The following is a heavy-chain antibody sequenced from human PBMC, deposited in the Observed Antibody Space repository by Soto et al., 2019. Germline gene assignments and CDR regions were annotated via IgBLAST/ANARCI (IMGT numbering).Heavy chain of an antibody. CDR3: AGGGDRPTAIVIGGYYYSGMDV. Sequence: QVQLVQSGAEVKKPGASVKVSCKASGYTFSSYGFTWVRQAPGQGLEWMAWISGYNGNTKYAQKLQGRVTLTTDTARRIAYTVERTQRSDDMAVYYWAGGGDRPTAIVIGGYYYSGMDVWGQGTTVTVSS. V-gene: IGHV1-18*03. CDR2: ISGYNGNT. D-gene: IGHD3-16*02. J-gene: IGHJ6*02. CDR1: GYTFSSYG.